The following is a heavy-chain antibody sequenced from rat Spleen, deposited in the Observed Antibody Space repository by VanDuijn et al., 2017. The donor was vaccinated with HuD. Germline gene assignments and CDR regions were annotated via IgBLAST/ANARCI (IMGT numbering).Heavy chain of an antibody. CDR3: AGHDSAPFAY. J-gene: IGHJ3*01. CDR2: ISYDGRRI. CDR1: GFTFSNYY. Sequence: EVQLVESGGGLVQPGRSMKLSCAASGFTFSNYYMAWVRQAPTKGLEWVATISYDGRRIYYRDSVKGRFTISRDNAKSTLYLQMDSLRSEDTATYYCAGHDSAPFAYWGQGTLVTVSS. V-gene: IGHV5-29*01. D-gene: IGHD3-3*01.